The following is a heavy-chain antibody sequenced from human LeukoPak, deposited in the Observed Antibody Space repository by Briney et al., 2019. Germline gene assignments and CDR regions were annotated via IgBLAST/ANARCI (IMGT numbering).Heavy chain of an antibody. J-gene: IGHJ3*02. D-gene: IGHD1-26*01. V-gene: IGHV1-69*05. CDR3: ARAQAENRRMGAIEAFDI. Sequence: ASVKVSCKASGYTFTSYGISWVRQAPGQGLEWMGWIVPIFGTANYAQKFQGRVTITTDESTSTAYMELSSLRSEDTAVYYCARAQAENRRMGAIEAFDIWGQGTMVTVSS. CDR1: GYTFTSYG. CDR2: IVPIFGTA.